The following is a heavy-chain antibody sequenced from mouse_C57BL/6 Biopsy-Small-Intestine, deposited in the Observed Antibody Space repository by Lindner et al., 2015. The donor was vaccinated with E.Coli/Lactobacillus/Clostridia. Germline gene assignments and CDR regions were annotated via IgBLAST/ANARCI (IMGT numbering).Heavy chain of an antibody. CDR3: ARRGEHYYGMDY. CDR1: GFTFSDYG. Sequence: SGRGVVRLEGSRKLSCAASGFTFSDYGMHWVRQAPEKGLEWVAYISSGSSTIYYADTVKGRFTISRDNAKSTLFLQMTSLRSEDTAMYYCARRGEHYYGMDYWGQGTSVTVSS. CDR2: ISSGSSTI. J-gene: IGHJ4*01. D-gene: IGHD2-13*01. V-gene: IGHV5-17*01.